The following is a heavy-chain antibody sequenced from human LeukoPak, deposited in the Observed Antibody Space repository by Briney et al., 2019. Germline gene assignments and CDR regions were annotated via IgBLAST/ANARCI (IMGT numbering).Heavy chain of an antibody. Sequence: GGSLRRSCAASGFTFSSYDMHWVRQATGKGLEWVSAIGTAGDTYYPGSVKGRFTISRENAKNSLYLQMNSLRAGDTAVYYCARAPRSRGQQLVRNLNYGMDVWGQGTTVTVSS. D-gene: IGHD6-13*01. J-gene: IGHJ6*02. CDR3: ARAPRSRGQQLVRNLNYGMDV. CDR2: IGTAGDT. V-gene: IGHV3-13*01. CDR1: GFTFSSYD.